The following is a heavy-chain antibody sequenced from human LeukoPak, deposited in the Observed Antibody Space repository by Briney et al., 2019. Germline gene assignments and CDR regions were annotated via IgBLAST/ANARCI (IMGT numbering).Heavy chain of an antibody. CDR1: GYSISSGYY. Sequence: SETLSLTCTVSGYSISSGYYWGWIRQPPGKGLEWIGSIYHSGGTYYNPSLKSRVTISVDTSKNQFSLRLSSVTAADTAVYYCARLTGIAAAPLDYWGQGTLVTVSS. V-gene: IGHV4-38-2*02. D-gene: IGHD6-13*01. CDR3: ARLTGIAAAPLDY. CDR2: IYHSGGT. J-gene: IGHJ4*02.